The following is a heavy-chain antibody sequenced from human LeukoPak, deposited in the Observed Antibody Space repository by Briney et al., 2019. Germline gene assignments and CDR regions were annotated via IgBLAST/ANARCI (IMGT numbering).Heavy chain of an antibody. Sequence: GESPKISCKGSGYNFTSYWIAWVRQMPGKGLEWMGIIYPGDSDTRYSPSFQGQVTFSADKSISIAYLQWSSLKASDTAMYYCARGAALDYWGQGTLVTVSS. D-gene: IGHD1-26*01. J-gene: IGHJ4*02. CDR2: IYPGDSDT. CDR3: ARGAALDY. CDR1: GYNFTSYW. V-gene: IGHV5-51*01.